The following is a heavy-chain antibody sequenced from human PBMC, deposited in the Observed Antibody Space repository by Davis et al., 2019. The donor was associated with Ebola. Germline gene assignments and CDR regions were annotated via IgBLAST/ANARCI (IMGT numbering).Heavy chain of an antibody. J-gene: IGHJ6*02. V-gene: IGHV1-46*01. D-gene: IGHD6-6*01. Sequence: AASVKVSCKASGYTFTSYYMHWVRQAPGQGLEWIGIINPSGGSTSYAQKFQGRVTMTRDTSTSTVYMELSSLRSEDTAVYYCARSSIAARPGYYYGMDVWGQGTTVTVSS. CDR3: ARSSIAARPGYYYGMDV. CDR2: INPSGGST. CDR1: GYTFTSYY.